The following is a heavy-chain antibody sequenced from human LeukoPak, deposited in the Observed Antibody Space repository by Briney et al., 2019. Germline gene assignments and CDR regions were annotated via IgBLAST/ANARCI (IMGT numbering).Heavy chain of an antibody. J-gene: IGHJ4*02. CDR2: IKSKTEGGTT. CDR3: TTDRFYCSGGSCFFV. Sequence: GGSLRLSCAASGFTFSNARMRWVRQAPGKGREWVGRIKSKTEGGTTDYAAPVHGRFTISRDDSKNTLYLQMNSLKTEDTAVYYCTTDRFYCSGGSCFFVWGQGTLVTVSS. D-gene: IGHD2-15*01. V-gene: IGHV3-15*01. CDR1: GFTFSNAR.